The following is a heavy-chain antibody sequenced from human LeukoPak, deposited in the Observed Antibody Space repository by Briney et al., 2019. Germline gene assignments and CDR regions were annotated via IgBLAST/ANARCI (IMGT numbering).Heavy chain of an antibody. CDR1: GFTFSSYA. CDR3: ANTPLATYYYYGMDV. J-gene: IGHJ6*02. CDR2: ISGSGGST. D-gene: IGHD5-24*01. V-gene: IGHV3-23*01. Sequence: GSLRLSCAASGFTFSSYAMSWVRQAPGKGLEWVSTISGSGGSTYYADSVKGRFTISRDNSKNTLYLQMNSLRAEDTAVFYCANTPLATYYYYGMDVWGQGTTVTVSS.